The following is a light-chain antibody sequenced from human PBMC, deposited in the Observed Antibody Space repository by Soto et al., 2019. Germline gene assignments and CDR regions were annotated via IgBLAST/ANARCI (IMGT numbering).Light chain of an antibody. V-gene: IGKV3-11*01. J-gene: IGKJ4*01. CDR1: QSVSSS. Sequence: EIVLTQSPATLSLSPGERATLSCRASQSVSSSLAWYQQKPGQAPRLLIYDASNRATDIPARFSGSGSGTDFTLTISSLEPEDFAVYYCQQHPNWPLLTFGGGTRVEIK. CDR3: QQHPNWPLLT. CDR2: DAS.